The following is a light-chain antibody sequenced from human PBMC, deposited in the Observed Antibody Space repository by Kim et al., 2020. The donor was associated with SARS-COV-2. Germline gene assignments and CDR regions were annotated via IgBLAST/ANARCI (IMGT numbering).Light chain of an antibody. CDR2: GAS. Sequence: PGERATRSCRPSQSVSSSYLAWYQQRPGQAPRLLIYGASNRAIGIPDRFRGSGSGTDFTLTISRLEPEDFGVYYCQHYGSSPPVTFGPGTKVDIK. V-gene: IGKV3-20*01. CDR3: QHYGSSPPVT. J-gene: IGKJ3*01. CDR1: QSVSSSY.